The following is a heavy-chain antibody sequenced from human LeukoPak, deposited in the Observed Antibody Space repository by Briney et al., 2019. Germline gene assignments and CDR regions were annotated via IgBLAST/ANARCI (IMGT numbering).Heavy chain of an antibody. CDR2: IYTSGST. Sequence: SETLSLTCTVSGGSISSYYWSWIRQPAGKGLEWIGRIYTSGSTNYNPSLKSRVTMSVDTSKNQFSLKLSSVTAADTAVYYCARNYDFWSGYPQYFDYWGQGTLVTVSS. CDR1: GGSISSYY. CDR3: ARNYDFWSGYPQYFDY. D-gene: IGHD3-3*01. V-gene: IGHV4-4*07. J-gene: IGHJ4*02.